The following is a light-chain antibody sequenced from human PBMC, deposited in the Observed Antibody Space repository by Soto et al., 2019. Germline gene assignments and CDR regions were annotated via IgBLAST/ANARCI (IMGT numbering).Light chain of an antibody. CDR2: KVS. CDR3: MQGTHWPPT. V-gene: IGKV2-30*02. CDR1: QSLVHSDGNTY. J-gene: IGKJ2*01. Sequence: DVVMTQSPVSLPVTLGQPASISCRSSQSLVHSDGNTYFNWFHQRAGQSPRRLIYKVSNRDSGAPDRFRASGSGTDFTLKISRVEAEDVGVYYCMQGTHWPPTFGQGTKLEIK.